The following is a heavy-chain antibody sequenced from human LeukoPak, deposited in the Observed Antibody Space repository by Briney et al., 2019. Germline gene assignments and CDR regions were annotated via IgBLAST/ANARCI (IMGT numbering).Heavy chain of an antibody. V-gene: IGHV3-30*02. CDR2: IRYDGSNK. Sequence: GGSLRLSCAASGFTFSSYGMHWVRQAPGKGLEWVAFIRYDGSNKYYADSVKGRFTISRDNSNDTLYLQLNSVRAEDTAVYYCAREREKWELPSRSGAFDIWGQGTMVVVSS. CDR3: AREREKWELPSRSGAFDI. CDR1: GFTFSSYG. D-gene: IGHD1-26*01. J-gene: IGHJ3*02.